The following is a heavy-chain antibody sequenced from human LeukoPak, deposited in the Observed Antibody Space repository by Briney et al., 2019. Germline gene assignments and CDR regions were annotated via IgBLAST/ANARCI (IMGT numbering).Heavy chain of an antibody. Sequence: ASVKVSCKASGYTFTGYYMHWVRQAPGQGLEWMGWINPNSGGTNYAQKFQGRVTMTRDMSTSTVYMELSSLRSEDTAVYYCAREVISGWLQSRDLDYWGQGTLVTVSS. D-gene: IGHD5-24*01. J-gene: IGHJ4*02. CDR3: AREVISGWLQSRDLDY. CDR2: INPNSGGT. CDR1: GYTFTGYY. V-gene: IGHV1-2*02.